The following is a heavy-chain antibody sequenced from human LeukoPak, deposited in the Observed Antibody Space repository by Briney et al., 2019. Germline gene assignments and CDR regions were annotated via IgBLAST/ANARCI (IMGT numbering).Heavy chain of an antibody. Sequence: ASVKVSCKASGYILTDYYMHWVRQAPGQGLEWMGWINPNSGDTNYAQKFQGRVTMTRDTSISTAYMELRRLRYDDTAAYYCARGPLEYCSGGTCYSGRNWFDPWGQGTLVTVSS. CDR3: ARGPLEYCSGGTCYSGRNWFDP. V-gene: IGHV1-2*02. CDR2: INPNSGDT. CDR1: GYILTDYY. D-gene: IGHD2-15*01. J-gene: IGHJ5*02.